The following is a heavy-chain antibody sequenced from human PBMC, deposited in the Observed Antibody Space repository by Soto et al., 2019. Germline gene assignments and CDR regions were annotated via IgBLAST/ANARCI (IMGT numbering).Heavy chain of an antibody. Sequence: SETLSLTCAVYGGSFSGYYWSWIRQPPGKGLEWIGEINHSGSTNYNPSLKSRATISVDTSKNQFSLKLSSVTAADTAVYYCARGLSGVVRWFDPWGQGTLVTVSS. CDR2: INHSGST. CDR3: ARGLSGVVRWFDP. D-gene: IGHD2-2*01. J-gene: IGHJ5*02. V-gene: IGHV4-34*01. CDR1: GGSFSGYY.